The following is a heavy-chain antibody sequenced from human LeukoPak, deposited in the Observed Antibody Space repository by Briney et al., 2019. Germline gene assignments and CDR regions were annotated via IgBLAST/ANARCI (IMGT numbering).Heavy chain of an antibody. Sequence: GGSLRLSCAASGFTFSSYSMNWVHQAPGKGLEWVSYISSSSSTIYYADSVKGRFTISRDNAKNSLYLQMNSLRAEDTAVYYCARSRDGYRSPWGYYGMDVWGQGTTVTVSS. V-gene: IGHV3-48*04. CDR1: GFTFSSYS. CDR2: ISSSSSTI. CDR3: ARSRDGYRSPWGYYGMDV. D-gene: IGHD5-24*01. J-gene: IGHJ6*02.